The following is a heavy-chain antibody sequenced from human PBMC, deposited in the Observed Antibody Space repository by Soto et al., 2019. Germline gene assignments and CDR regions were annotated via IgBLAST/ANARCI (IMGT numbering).Heavy chain of an antibody. CDR1: GYTFSTYA. Sequence: ASVKVSCTPSGYTFSTYAMHWVRYAPGQILEWMGWVNGGTGQTRYSQRFQDRVTIARDASASTAYMELSSLRSEDTAVYYCARSKGMEENYYYYGLDIWGQGTTVTVSS. CDR2: VNGGTGQT. V-gene: IGHV1-3*01. J-gene: IGHJ6*02. CDR3: ARSKGMEENYYYYGLDI. D-gene: IGHD1-1*01.